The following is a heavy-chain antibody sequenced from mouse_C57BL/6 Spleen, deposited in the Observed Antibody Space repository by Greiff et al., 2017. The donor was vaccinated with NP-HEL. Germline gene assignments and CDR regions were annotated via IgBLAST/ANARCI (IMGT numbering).Heavy chain of an antibody. J-gene: IGHJ4*01. CDR3: TRGYGSSYENAMDY. CDR1: GYTFTSYW. V-gene: IGHV1-5*01. D-gene: IGHD1-1*01. Sequence: SGTVLARPGASVKMSCKTSGYTFTSYWMHWVKQRPGQGLEWIGAIYPGNSDTSYNQKFKGKAKLTAVTSASTAYMELSSLTNEDSAVYYCTRGYGSSYENAMDYWGQGTSVTVSS. CDR2: IYPGNSDT.